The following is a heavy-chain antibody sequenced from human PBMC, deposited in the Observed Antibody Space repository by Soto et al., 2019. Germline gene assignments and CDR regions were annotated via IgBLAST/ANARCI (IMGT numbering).Heavy chain of an antibody. J-gene: IGHJ4*02. D-gene: IGHD5-18*01. Sequence: QVQLVESGGGVVQPGRSLRLSCAASGFTFSSYGMHWVRQAPGKGLEWVAVIWYDGSNKYYADSVKGRFTISRDNSKHTLYLQMNSLRAEDTAVYYCEREGGYSYGPFDYWGQGTLVTFSS. CDR1: GFTFSSYG. CDR2: IWYDGSNK. V-gene: IGHV3-33*01. CDR3: EREGGYSYGPFDY.